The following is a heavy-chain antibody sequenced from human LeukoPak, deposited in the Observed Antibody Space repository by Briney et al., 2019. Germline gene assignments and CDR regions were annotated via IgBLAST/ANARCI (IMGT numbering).Heavy chain of an antibody. CDR2: INPNSGGT. CDR1: GYTFTGYY. Sequence: ASVKVSCKASGYTFTGYYMHWVRQAPGQGLEWMGWINPNSGGTNYAQKFQGRVTMTRDTSISTAYMELSRLRSDDTAVYYCARETMITSWPVTPWGQGTLVTVSS. D-gene: IGHD3-22*01. CDR3: ARETMITSWPVTP. J-gene: IGHJ5*02. V-gene: IGHV1-2*02.